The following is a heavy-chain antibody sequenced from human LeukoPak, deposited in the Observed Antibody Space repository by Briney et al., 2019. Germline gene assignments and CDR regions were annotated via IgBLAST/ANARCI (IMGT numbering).Heavy chain of an antibody. Sequence: SGGSLRLSCAASGFTFSSYGMHWVRQAPGQGLEWMGIINPSGGSTSYAQKFQGRVTMTRDTSTSTVYMELSSLRSEDTAVYYCARDREMYSSSSWYFDLWGRGTLVTVSS. CDR2: INPSGGST. J-gene: IGHJ2*01. V-gene: IGHV1-46*01. D-gene: IGHD6-6*01. CDR3: ARDREMYSSSSWYFDL. CDR1: GFTFSSYG.